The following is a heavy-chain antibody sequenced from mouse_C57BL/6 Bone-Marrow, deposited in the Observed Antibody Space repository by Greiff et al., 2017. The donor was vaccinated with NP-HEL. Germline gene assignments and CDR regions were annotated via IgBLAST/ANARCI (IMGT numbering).Heavy chain of an antibody. CDR2: INYDGSST. CDR3: ARDYGSSHFDY. CDR1: GFTFSDYY. V-gene: IGHV5-16*01. J-gene: IGHJ2*01. Sequence: DVHLVESEGGLVQPGSSMKLSCTASGFTFSDYYMAWVRQVPEKGLEWVANINYDGSSTYYLDSLKSRFIISRDNAKNILYLQMSSLKSEDTATYYCARDYGSSHFDYWGQGTTLTVSS. D-gene: IGHD1-1*01.